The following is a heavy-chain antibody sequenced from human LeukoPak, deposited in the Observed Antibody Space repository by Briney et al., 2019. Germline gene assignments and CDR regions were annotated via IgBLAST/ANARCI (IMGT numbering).Heavy chain of an antibody. CDR2: ISAYNGNT. CDR3: AREAPTVTTGFLDAFDI. CDR1: GYTFTSYG. D-gene: IGHD4-17*01. J-gene: IGHJ3*02. V-gene: IGHV1-18*01. Sequence: ASVTVSCKASGYTFTSYGISWVRQAPEQGLEWMGWISAYNGNTNYAQKLQGRVTMTTDTSTSTAYMELRSLRSDDTAVYYCAREAPTVTTGFLDAFDIWGQGTMVTVSS.